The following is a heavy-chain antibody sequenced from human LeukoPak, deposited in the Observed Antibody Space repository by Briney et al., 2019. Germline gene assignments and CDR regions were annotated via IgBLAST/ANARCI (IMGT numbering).Heavy chain of an antibody. CDR1: GFTFSSYG. J-gene: IGHJ4*02. CDR2: IWYDGTNK. Sequence: QPGWSLRLSCVASGFTFSSYGMHWVRQAPGKGLEWVAVIWYDGTNKYYADSVKGRFTISRDNSKNTLYLQMNSLRAEDTAVYYCAKRLSIEACFSCNFDYWGQGTLVTVSS. CDR3: AKRLSIEACFSCNFDY. V-gene: IGHV3-33*06. D-gene: IGHD6-13*01.